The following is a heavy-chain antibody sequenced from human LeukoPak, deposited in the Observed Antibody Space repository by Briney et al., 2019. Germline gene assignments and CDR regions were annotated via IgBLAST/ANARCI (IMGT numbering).Heavy chain of an antibody. Sequence: GGSLRLSCAASGFTFSSYGMHWVRQAPGKGLEWMVVISYDGSYKYYADSVKGRFTISRDNSKNTLYLQMDSLRAEDTALYYCAKGERGIAVAGLDYWGQGTLVTVSS. CDR1: GFTFSSYG. J-gene: IGHJ4*02. D-gene: IGHD6-19*01. V-gene: IGHV3-30*18. CDR2: ISYDGSYK. CDR3: AKGERGIAVAGLDY.